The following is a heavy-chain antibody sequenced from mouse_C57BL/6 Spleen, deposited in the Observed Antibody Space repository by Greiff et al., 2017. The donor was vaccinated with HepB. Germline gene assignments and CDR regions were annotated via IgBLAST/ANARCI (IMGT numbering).Heavy chain of an antibody. Sequence: QVQLQQSGAELVRPGSSVKLSCKASGYTFTSYWMHWVKQRPIQGLEWIGNIDPSDSETHYNQKFKDKATLTVDKSSSTAYMQLSSLTSEDSAVYYCASYGSDWYFDVWGTGTTVTVSS. J-gene: IGHJ1*03. D-gene: IGHD1-1*01. V-gene: IGHV1-52*01. CDR3: ASYGSDWYFDV. CDR1: GYTFTSYW. CDR2: IDPSDSET.